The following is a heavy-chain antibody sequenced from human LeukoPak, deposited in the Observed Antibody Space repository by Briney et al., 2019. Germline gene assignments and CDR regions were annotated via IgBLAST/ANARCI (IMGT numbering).Heavy chain of an antibody. CDR2: INSDGSST. CDR3: ARWDYYDSSGYSR. J-gene: IGHJ4*02. V-gene: IGHV3-74*01. Sequence: GTLRLSCAASGFTFSSYWMHWVRQAPGKGLVWVSRINSDGSSTSYADSVKGRFTISRDNAKNTLYLQMNSLRAEDTAVYYCARWDYYDSSGYSRWGQGTLVTVSS. D-gene: IGHD3-22*01. CDR1: GFTFSSYW.